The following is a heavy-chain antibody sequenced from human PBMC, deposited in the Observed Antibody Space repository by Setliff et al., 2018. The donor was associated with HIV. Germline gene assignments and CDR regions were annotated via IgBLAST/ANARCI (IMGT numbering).Heavy chain of an antibody. CDR2: IYYSGDT. V-gene: IGHV4-30-4*01. Sequence: PSETLSLTCTVFGASVNSDDYYWSWIRQTPGKGLEWIGYIYYSGDTYYNATLQSRATILLDTSKNQFFLTLTSVTAADTAVYFCARVPFGSGSYYFDFWGQGTLVTVSS. CDR3: ARVPFGSGSYYFDF. D-gene: IGHD3-10*01. CDR1: GASVNSDDYY. J-gene: IGHJ4*02.